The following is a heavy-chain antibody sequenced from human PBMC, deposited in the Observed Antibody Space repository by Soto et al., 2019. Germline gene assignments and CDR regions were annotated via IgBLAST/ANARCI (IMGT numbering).Heavy chain of an antibody. Sequence: GGSLRLSCAASGLPFSRYAMFWVRLAPEKGLEWVSAISGSGGSTYYADSVKGRFTISRDNSKNTLYLQMNSLRAEDTAVYYCAKPYCYDSSGYCPIDYWGQGTLVTVSS. J-gene: IGHJ4*02. CDR3: AKPYCYDSSGYCPIDY. CDR1: GLPFSRYA. D-gene: IGHD3-22*01. CDR2: ISGSGGST. V-gene: IGHV3-23*01.